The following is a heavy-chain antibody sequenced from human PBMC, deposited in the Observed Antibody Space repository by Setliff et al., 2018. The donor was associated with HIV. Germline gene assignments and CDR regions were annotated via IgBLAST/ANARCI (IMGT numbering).Heavy chain of an antibody. D-gene: IGHD2-15*01. Sequence: ASVKVSCKASGYTFTSYYIHWVRQAPGQGLEWMGRINPSGGSTSYAQKFQGRVTMTRDTPTSTVYMELSSLRSEDTAMYYCARTRSGGSSVYYYYYMDVWGQGTAVTVSS. CDR3: ARTRSGGSSVYYYYYMDV. J-gene: IGHJ6*03. CDR2: INPSGGST. V-gene: IGHV1-46*01. CDR1: GYTFTSYY.